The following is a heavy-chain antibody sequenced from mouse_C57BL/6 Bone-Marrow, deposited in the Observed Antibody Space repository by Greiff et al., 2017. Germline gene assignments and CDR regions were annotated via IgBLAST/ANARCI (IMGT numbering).Heavy chain of an antibody. CDR2: IFPGSGST. J-gene: IGHJ3*01. CDR3: ARERIYYDYLAWFAY. V-gene: IGHV1-75*01. CDR1: GYTFTDYY. D-gene: IGHD2-4*01. Sequence: VHLVESGPELVKPGASVKISCKASGYTFTDYYINWVKQRPGQGLEWIGWIFPGSGSTYYNEKFKGKATLTVDKSSSTAYMLLSSLTSEDSAVYFCARERIYYDYLAWFAYWGQGTLVTVSA.